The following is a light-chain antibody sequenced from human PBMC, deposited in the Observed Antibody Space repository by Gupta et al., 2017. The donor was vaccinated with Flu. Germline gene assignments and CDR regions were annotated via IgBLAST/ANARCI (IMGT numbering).Light chain of an antibody. J-gene: IGKJ3*01. Sequence: PSSLSASVGDRVTITCRASQSISSYLNWYQQKPGKAPKLLIYAASSLQSGVPSRFSGSGSGTDFTLTISRLQPEDFATYYCQQSDSTPRTFGHGTKVDIK. CDR1: QSISSY. CDR2: AAS. CDR3: QQSDSTPRT. V-gene: IGKV1-39*01.